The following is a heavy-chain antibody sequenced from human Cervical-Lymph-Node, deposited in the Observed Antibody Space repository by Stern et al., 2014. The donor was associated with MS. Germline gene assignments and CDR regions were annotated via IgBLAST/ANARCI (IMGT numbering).Heavy chain of an antibody. Sequence: QVQLVQSGAEVKRPGASVKVSCKTSGYTVTNYYIHWVRQAPGQGLEWMGWINSNGGGTYSAQKFQGRVTMTSDTSISTIYMDLTRLTSDDTAIYYCARDMSAVTTPYFDYWGRGTLVTVSS. D-gene: IGHD4-17*01. CDR2: INSNGGGT. J-gene: IGHJ4*02. CDR3: ARDMSAVTTPYFDY. CDR1: GYTVTNYY. V-gene: IGHV1-2*02.